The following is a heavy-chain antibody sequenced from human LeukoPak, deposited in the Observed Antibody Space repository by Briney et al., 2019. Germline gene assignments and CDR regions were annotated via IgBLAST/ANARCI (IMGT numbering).Heavy chain of an antibody. CDR1: GFTLNEHA. D-gene: IGHD3-3*01. CDR2: ISRSGGST. Sequence: TGGSLRLSCAGSGFTLNEHAMSWVRRAPGKGLEWVSSISRSGGSTYYADYVKGRSTISRDNSKNVVYFEMHSLRGEDTAVYVCARGGQNLDFWRFDYWGQGNLVVVSS. CDR3: ARGGQNLDFWRFDY. V-gene: IGHV3-23*01. J-gene: IGHJ4*02.